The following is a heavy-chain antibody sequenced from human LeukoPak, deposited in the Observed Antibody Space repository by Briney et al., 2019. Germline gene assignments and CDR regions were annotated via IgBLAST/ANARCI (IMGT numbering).Heavy chain of an antibody. V-gene: IGHV3-23*01. J-gene: IGHJ4*02. CDR1: GFTFSRSA. CDR3: ARGILEYSSSSSSDY. CDR2: ISGSGSDT. Sequence: PGGSLRLSCAASGFTFSRSAMSWVRQAPGKGLEWVSSISGSGSDTYHADSVKGRFTISRDNFKNTLYLQMNSLRSEDTAVYYCARGILEYSSSSSSDYWGQGTLVTVSS. D-gene: IGHD6-6*01.